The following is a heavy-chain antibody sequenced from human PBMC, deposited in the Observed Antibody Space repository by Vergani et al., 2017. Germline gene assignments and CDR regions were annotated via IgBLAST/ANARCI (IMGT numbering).Heavy chain of an antibody. J-gene: IGHJ4*02. CDR3: AKDRGYSGYEGNYFDY. CDR1: GFTFSSYA. Sequence: EVQLLESGGGLVQPGGSLRLSCAASGFTFSSYAMSWVRQAPGKGLEWVSAISGSGGSTYYADSVKGRFTISRDNSKNTLYLQMNSLRAEDKAVYYCAKDRGYSGYEGNYFDYWGQGTLVTVSS. V-gene: IGHV3-23*01. D-gene: IGHD5-12*01. CDR2: ISGSGGST.